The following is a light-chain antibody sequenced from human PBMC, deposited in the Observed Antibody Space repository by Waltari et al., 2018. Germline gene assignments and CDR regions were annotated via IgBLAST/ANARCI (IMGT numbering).Light chain of an antibody. CDR2: EVS. J-gene: IGLJ2*01. CDR3: SSYTFTSTPVV. Sequence: QSALTQPASVSGPPGPSITISCTGTSSDVGGYHFASWYQQPPGKAPTLRISEVSNRPSGLSNRFSGSKSGNTASLTISGLQAEDEADYYCSSYTFTSTPVVFGGGTKVTVL. CDR1: SSDVGGYHF. V-gene: IGLV2-14*01.